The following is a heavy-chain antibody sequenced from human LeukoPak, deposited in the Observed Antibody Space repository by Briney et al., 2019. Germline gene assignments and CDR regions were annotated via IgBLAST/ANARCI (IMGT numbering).Heavy chain of an antibody. CDR1: GFTFSSYG. J-gene: IGHJ6*02. V-gene: IGHV3-33*01. Sequence: QPGGSLRLSCAASGFTFSSYGMHWVRQAPGKGLEWVAVIWYDGSNKYYADSVKGRFTISRDNSKNALYLQMNSLRAEDTAVYYCARVRAATTIPYYYYGMDVWGQGTTVTVSS. D-gene: IGHD5-12*01. CDR2: IWYDGSNK. CDR3: ARVRAATTIPYYYYGMDV.